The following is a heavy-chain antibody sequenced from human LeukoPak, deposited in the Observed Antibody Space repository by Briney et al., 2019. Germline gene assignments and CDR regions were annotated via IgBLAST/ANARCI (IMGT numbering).Heavy chain of an antibody. CDR2: ISSDGSST. Sequence: PGGSLRLSCAASGFTFSSYWMHWVRQAPGKGLVCVSRISSDGSSTSYADSVKGRFTISRDNAKNTLYPQMNSLRAEDTAVYYCARDEAAAPSGIAVAGTNLDYWGQGTLVTVSS. CDR1: GFTFSSYW. CDR3: ARDEAAAPSGIAVAGTNLDY. V-gene: IGHV3-74*01. D-gene: IGHD6-19*01. J-gene: IGHJ4*02.